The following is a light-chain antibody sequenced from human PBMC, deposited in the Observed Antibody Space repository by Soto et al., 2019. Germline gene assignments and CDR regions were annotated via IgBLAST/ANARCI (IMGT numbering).Light chain of an antibody. CDR3: SSYTSSSTF. V-gene: IGLV2-14*01. CDR1: SSDVGGYNY. CDR2: DVS. Sequence: QSVLTQPASVSGPPGQSITISCTGTSSDVGGYNYVSWYQQHPGKAPKPMIYDVSNRPSGVSNRFSGSKSGNTASLTISGLQAEDEADYYCSSYTSSSTFFGTGTRSPS. J-gene: IGLJ1*01.